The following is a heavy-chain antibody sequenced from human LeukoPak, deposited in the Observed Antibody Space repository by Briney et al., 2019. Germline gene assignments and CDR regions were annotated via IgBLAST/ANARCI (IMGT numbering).Heavy chain of an antibody. J-gene: IGHJ6*03. V-gene: IGHV4-39*01. CDR3: ARHVAVPGGYYYYYMDV. CDR2: IYYSGST. D-gene: IGHD3-10*01. Sequence: SETLSLTCTVSGGSISSSSYCWGWIRQPPGKGLEWIGSIYYSGSTNYNPSLKSRVTISVDTSKNQFSLKLSSVTAADTAVYYCARHVAVPGGYYYYYMDVWGKGTTVTVSS. CDR1: GGSISSSSYC.